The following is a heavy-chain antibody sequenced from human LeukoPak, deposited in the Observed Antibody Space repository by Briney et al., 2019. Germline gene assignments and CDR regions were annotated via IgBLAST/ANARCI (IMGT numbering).Heavy chain of an antibody. CDR2: ISWNSGSI. CDR1: GFTFDDYA. V-gene: IGHV3-9*01. J-gene: IGHJ3*02. Sequence: GGSLRLSCAASGFTFDDYAMHWVRQAPGKGLEWVSGISWNSGSIGYADSVKGRFTISRDNAKNSLYLQMNSLRAEDTALYYCAKHKARGYYDILTGPNDAFDIWGQGTMVTVSS. CDR3: AKHKARGYYDILTGPNDAFDI. D-gene: IGHD3-9*01.